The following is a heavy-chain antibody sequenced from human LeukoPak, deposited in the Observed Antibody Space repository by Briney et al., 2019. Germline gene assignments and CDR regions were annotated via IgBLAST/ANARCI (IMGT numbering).Heavy chain of an antibody. CDR2: IFIGDSDI. V-gene: IGHV5-51*01. Sequence: HGESLKISCQASGYVFTRYWIGWVRQVPGKGLEWMGIIFIGDSDIKYSPSFQGRVTMSADRSITTAYLSWNSLEASDTATYYCARSGGHTDAFHLWGQGTMVTVSS. D-gene: IGHD2-8*02. CDR1: GYVFTRYW. CDR3: ARSGGHTDAFHL. J-gene: IGHJ3*01.